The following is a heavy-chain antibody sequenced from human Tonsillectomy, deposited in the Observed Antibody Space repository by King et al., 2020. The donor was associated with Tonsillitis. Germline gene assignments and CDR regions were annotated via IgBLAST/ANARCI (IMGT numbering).Heavy chain of an antibody. CDR3: ASASGDGYTSRWYGIRDYYYGMDV. D-gene: IGHD6-13*01. J-gene: IGHJ6*02. Sequence: VQLVESGGGLVQPGGSLRLSCAASGFTFSSYWMHWVRQVPGKGLVWVSRINSDGSSTSYADSVKGRFTISRDNAKNTLYLQMNSLRAEDTAVYYCASASGDGYTSRWYGIRDYYYGMDVWGQGTTVTVSS. V-gene: IGHV3-74*01. CDR2: INSDGSST. CDR1: GFTFSSYW.